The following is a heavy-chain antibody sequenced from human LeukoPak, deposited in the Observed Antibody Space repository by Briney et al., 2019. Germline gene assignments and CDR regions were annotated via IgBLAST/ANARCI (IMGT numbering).Heavy chain of an antibody. D-gene: IGHD3-22*01. J-gene: IGHJ4*02. Sequence: SETLSLTCTVSGGSISSYCWSWIRQPPGKGLEWIGYIYYSGSTNYNPSLKSRVTMSVDTSKNQFSLKLSSVTAADTAVYYCARASYYYDSSGYYYVPFDYWGQGTLVTVSS. CDR1: GGSISSYC. V-gene: IGHV4-59*12. CDR3: ARASYYYDSSGYYYVPFDY. CDR2: IYYSGST.